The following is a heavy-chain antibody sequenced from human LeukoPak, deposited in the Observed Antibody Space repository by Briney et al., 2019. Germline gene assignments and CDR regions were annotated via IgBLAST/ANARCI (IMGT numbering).Heavy chain of an antibody. D-gene: IGHD6-6*01. Sequence: GGSLRLSCTASGFTFSTYGMHWVRQAPGKGLDWVAVIWYDGSSKYYADSVKGRFTISRDNSKNTLYLQMNSLRAEDTAVYYCAKDAYSSSPNFGNIWGQGTMVTVSS. CDR1: GFTFSTYG. CDR2: IWYDGSSK. V-gene: IGHV3-33*06. J-gene: IGHJ3*02. CDR3: AKDAYSSSPNFGNI.